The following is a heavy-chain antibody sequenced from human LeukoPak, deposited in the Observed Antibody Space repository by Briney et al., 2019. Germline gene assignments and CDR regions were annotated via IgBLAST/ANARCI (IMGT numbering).Heavy chain of an antibody. CDR1: GYTFTSYY. J-gene: IGHJ5*02. CDR2: INPSGGST. Sequence: ASVKVSCKASGYTFTSYYMHWVRQAPGQGLEWMGIINPSGGSTSYAQKFQGRVTMTRDTSISTAYMELSRLRSDDTAVYYCARELGYCSGGSCYNEINWFDPWGQGTLVTVSS. CDR3: ARELGYCSGGSCYNEINWFDP. V-gene: IGHV1-46*01. D-gene: IGHD2-15*01.